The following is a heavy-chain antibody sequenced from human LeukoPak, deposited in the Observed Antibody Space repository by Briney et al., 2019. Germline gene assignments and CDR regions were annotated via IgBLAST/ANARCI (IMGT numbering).Heavy chain of an antibody. D-gene: IGHD3-10*01. J-gene: IGHJ5*02. CDR1: GFAFSSYW. V-gene: IGHV3-7*03. Sequence: GGSLSLSFAASGFAFSSYWMTWVRPAPGKGLEWVANIKLDGSEKYYVDSVKGRFTISRDNAKSSLYLQMNSLRAEDTAVYYCATEHYYGSGRLDPWGQGTLVTVSS. CDR2: IKLDGSEK. CDR3: ATEHYYGSGRLDP.